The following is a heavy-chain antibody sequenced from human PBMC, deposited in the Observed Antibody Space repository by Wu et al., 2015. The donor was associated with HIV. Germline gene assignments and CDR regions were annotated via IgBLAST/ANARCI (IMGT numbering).Heavy chain of an antibody. CDR2: ITPVLGST. V-gene: IGHV1-69*11. Sequence: QVELVQSGAEVKKPGSSVNISCKAFGGTFSGYGVNWVRQAPGQGLECMGKITPVLGSTVYTQKFRDRVTITADESTNTSYMELSSLTSEDTAVYYCAREVGAMLANWFDPWGQG. CDR3: AREVGAMLANWFDP. CDR1: GGTFSGYG. D-gene: IGHD3-10*01. J-gene: IGHJ5*02.